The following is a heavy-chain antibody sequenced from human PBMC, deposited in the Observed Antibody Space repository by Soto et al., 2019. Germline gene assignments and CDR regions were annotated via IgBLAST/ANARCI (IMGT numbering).Heavy chain of an antibody. CDR2: LYDVDGS. V-gene: IGHV3-53*01. CDR3: AKDVEVDCDGGSCYPT. CDR1: GLTISGKKY. D-gene: IGHD2-15*01. Sequence: DVQLVESGGGLIQPGESLRLSCAAFGLTISGKKYVAWVRQAPGKGLEWVSALYDVDGSFYADSVTGRFTTSSDSSKTTVYLQMNDLRPDDTAVYYCAKDVEVDCDGGSCYPTWGQGALVTVSS. J-gene: IGHJ4*02.